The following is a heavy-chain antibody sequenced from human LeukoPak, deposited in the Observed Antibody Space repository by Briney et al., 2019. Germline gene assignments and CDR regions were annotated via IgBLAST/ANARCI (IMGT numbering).Heavy chain of an antibody. CDR3: ARGTWIQLWPAVSSSAFDI. V-gene: IGHV4-59*08. D-gene: IGHD5-18*01. CDR2: IYYSGST. CDR1: GGSISSYY. J-gene: IGHJ3*02. Sequence: SETLSLTCTVSGGSISSYYWSWIRQPPGKGLEWIGYIYYSGSTNYNPSLKSRVTISVDTSKNQFSLKLSSVTAADTAVYYCARGTWIQLWPAVSSSAFDIWGQGTMVTVSS.